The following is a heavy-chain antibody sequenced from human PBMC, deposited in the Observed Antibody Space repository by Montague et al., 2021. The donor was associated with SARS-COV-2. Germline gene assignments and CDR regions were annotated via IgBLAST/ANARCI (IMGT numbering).Heavy chain of an antibody. CDR2: ISDAGTTI. J-gene: IGHJ4*02. CDR1: GFTFSYFE. Sequence: SRSLSWAASGFTFSYFEMNWVRQAPGKGLEWISYISDAGTTIYYADSVKGRFTISRDNAKNSLYLQMNSLRAEDTAVYYCARDLVVTDGISDYWGQGTLVTVSS. D-gene: IGHD2-8*02. V-gene: IGHV3-48*03. CDR3: ARDLVVTDGISDY.